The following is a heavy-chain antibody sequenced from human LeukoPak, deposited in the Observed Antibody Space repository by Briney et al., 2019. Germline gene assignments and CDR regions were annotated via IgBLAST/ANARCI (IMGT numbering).Heavy chain of an antibody. CDR2: ISSSSSYI. CDR1: GFTFSSYS. CDR3: ARDPTWQQLVPDY. J-gene: IGHJ4*02. D-gene: IGHD6-13*01. V-gene: IGHV3-21*01. Sequence: GGSLRLSXAASGFTFSSYSMNWVRQAPGKGLEWVSSISSSSSYIYYADSVKGRFTISRDNAKNSLYLQMNSLRAEDTAVYYCARDPTWQQLVPDYWGQGTLVTVSS.